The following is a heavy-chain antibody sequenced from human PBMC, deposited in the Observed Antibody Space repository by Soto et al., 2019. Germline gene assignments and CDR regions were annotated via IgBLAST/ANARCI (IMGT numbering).Heavy chain of an antibody. D-gene: IGHD2-15*01. CDR1: GGSVRSGSYY. Sequence: SETLCLTCTVSGGSVRSGSYYWSWIRQPPGKGLEWIGYIYYSGSTNYNPSLKSRVTISVDTSKNQFSLKPSSVTAADTAVYYCARRVGYCSGGSCLLFLDYWGQGTLVTVSS. J-gene: IGHJ4*02. V-gene: IGHV4-61*01. CDR2: IYYSGST. CDR3: ARRVGYCSGGSCLLFLDY.